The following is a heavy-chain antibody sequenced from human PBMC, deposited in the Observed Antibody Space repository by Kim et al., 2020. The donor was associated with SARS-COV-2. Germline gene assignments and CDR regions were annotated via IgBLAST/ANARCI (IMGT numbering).Heavy chain of an antibody. J-gene: IGHJ4*02. CDR3: ARQGFSTMTLDY. V-gene: IGHV4-39*01. D-gene: IGHD3-22*01. Sequence: YYNPSLKSRVTISVDTSKNQFSLKLSSVTAADTAVYYCARQGFSTMTLDYWGQGTLVTVSS.